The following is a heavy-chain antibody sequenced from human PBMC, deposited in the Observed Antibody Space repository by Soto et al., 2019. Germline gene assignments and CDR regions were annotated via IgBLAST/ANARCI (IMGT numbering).Heavy chain of an antibody. CDR2: IYSGGST. J-gene: IGHJ4*02. CDR3: SRDFYYYGTGTMGGYFDY. V-gene: IGHV3-66*01. CDR1: GITVSSNY. Sequence: EVQLVESGGGLVQPGGSLRLSCEASGITVSSNYMSWVRQAPGKGLEWVSVIYSGGSTYYADSVKGRFTISRDNSKNTLYLQMNSLRAEGTAVYYCSRDFYYYGTGTMGGYFDYWGQGTLVTVSS. D-gene: IGHD3-10*01.